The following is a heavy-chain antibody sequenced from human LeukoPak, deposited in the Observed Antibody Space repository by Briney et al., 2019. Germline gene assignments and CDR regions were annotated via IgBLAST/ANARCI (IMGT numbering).Heavy chain of an antibody. J-gene: IGHJ4*02. Sequence: PGGSLRLSCAASGFTFSSYSMNWVRQAPGKGLEWVSSISSSSSYIYYADPVKGRFTISRDNAKNSLYLQMNSLRAEDTAVYYCARGEKRWLQLGYWGQGTLVTVSS. CDR1: GFTFSSYS. CDR2: ISSSSSYI. CDR3: ARGEKRWLQLGY. D-gene: IGHD5-24*01. V-gene: IGHV3-21*01.